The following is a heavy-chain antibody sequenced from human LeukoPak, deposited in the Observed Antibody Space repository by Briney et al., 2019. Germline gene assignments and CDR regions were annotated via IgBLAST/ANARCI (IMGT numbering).Heavy chain of an antibody. Sequence: SLRLSCAASGFTFSIYAMHGVRQAPGKGLECVGVISYDGSNKYYADSVKGRFTISRDNSKNTLYLQMNSLRAEDTAVYYCARDRGTAMVYYMDVWGKGTTVTVSS. D-gene: IGHD5-18*01. CDR2: ISYDGSNK. CDR3: ARDRGTAMVYYMDV. J-gene: IGHJ6*03. CDR1: GFTFSIYA. V-gene: IGHV3-30*04.